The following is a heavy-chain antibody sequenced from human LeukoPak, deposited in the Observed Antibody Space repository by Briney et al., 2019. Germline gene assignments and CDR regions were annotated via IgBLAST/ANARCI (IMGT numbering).Heavy chain of an antibody. CDR3: ASSSWSSEYFHY. Sequence: GGSLRLSCAASGFTVSDNYMSWVRQAPGKGLEWVSVFYSGGGTRYPDSVKGRFTISRNNSKNTLYLQLNSLRAEDTAVYFCASSSWSSEYFHYWGQGTLVTVSS. J-gene: IGHJ1*01. CDR1: GFTVSDNY. V-gene: IGHV3-66*01. CDR2: FYSGGGT. D-gene: IGHD6-13*01.